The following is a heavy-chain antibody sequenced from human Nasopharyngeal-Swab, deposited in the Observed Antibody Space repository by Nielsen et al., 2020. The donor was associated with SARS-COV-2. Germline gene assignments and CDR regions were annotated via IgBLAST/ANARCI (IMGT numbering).Heavy chain of an antibody. J-gene: IGHJ4*02. CDR2: IYYSGST. V-gene: IGHV4-31*03. D-gene: IGHD4/OR15-4a*01. Sequence: SETLSLTCTVSGGSISSGGYYWSWIRQHPGKGLEWIGYIYYSGSTYYNPSLKSRVTISVDTSKNQFSLKLSSVTAADTAVYYCARDSTLGLIDYWGQGTLVTVSS. CDR1: GGSISSGGYY. CDR3: ARDSTLGLIDY.